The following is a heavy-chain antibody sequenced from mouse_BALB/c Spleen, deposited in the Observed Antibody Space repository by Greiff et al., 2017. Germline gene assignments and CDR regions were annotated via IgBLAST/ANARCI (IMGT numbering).Heavy chain of an antibody. CDR1: GYTFTSYW. CDR3: TRRDYGNHCDY. J-gene: IGHJ2*01. CDR2: IYPSDSYT. Sequence: VQLQQPGAELVRPGASVKLSCKASGYTFTSYWINWVKQRPGQGLEWIGNIYPSDSYTNYNQKFKDKATLTVDKSSSTAYMQLSSPTSEDSAVYYCTRRDYGNHCDYWGQGTTLTVSS. V-gene: IGHV1-69*02. D-gene: IGHD2-1*01.